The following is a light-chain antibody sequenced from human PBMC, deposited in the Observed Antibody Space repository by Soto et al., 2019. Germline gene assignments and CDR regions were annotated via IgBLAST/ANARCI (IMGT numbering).Light chain of an antibody. V-gene: IGLV2-11*01. CDR2: DVS. CDR3: CSYAGNYPYV. J-gene: IGLJ1*01. CDR1: SSDVGGYNY. Sequence: SALAQPRSVSGSPGQSVTISCTGTSSDVGGYNYVSWYQQHPGKAPKLMIYDVSKRPSGVPDRFSGSKSGNTASLTISGLQAEDEADYYCCSYAGNYPYVFGTGTKVTVL.